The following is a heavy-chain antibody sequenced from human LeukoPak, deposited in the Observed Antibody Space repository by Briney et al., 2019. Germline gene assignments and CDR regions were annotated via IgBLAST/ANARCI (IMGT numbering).Heavy chain of an antibody. V-gene: IGHV1-18*01. J-gene: IGHJ4*02. CDR2: IKNSNGHT. Sequence: ASVKVSCKAIDYSFRSFGISWVRQAPGQGLEWMGWIKNSNGHTQYAQEFQGRITMTTDTSTTTAYMEVRRLRSDDTAVYYCARSADSRGYDFLDYWGQGSLVTVSS. CDR3: ARSADSRGYDFLDY. D-gene: IGHD3-22*01. CDR1: DYSFRSFG.